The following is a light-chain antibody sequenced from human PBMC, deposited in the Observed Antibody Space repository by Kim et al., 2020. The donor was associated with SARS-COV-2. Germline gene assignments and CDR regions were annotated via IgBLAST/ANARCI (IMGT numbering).Light chain of an antibody. J-gene: IGLJ7*01. CDR2: RET. CDR1: NIGNKY. Sequence: SYELTQPRSLSVALGQTATITCVGKNIGNKYVYWYQQKPGQAPVLVIYRETNRPSGLPERFSGSNSGNTATLTISRAQAGDEADYYCQVWDSSTGVFGGGTQLTVL. V-gene: IGLV3-9*01. CDR3: QVWDSSTGV.